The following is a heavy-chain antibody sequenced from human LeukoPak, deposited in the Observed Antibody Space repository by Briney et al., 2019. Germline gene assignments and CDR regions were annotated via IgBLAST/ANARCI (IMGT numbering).Heavy chain of an antibody. J-gene: IGHJ5*02. Sequence: GASVKVSCKASGGTFSNSAISWVRQAPGQGLEWMGGIIPIFGTANYAQKFQGRVTITADESTSTAYMELSSLRSEDTAVYYCAGYSWNYGWFDPWGQGTLVTVSS. CDR3: AGYSWNYGWFDP. CDR1: GGTFSNSA. V-gene: IGHV1-69*13. D-gene: IGHD1-7*01. CDR2: IIPIFGTA.